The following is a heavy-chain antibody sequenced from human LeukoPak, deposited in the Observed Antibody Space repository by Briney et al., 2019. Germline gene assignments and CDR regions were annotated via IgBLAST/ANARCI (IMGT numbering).Heavy chain of an antibody. J-gene: IGHJ4*02. Sequence: GGSLRLSCAASGFTFSNYAMHWVRQAPGKGLEWVAVIWYDGSKKYYGDSVKGRFTISRDNSKNTLYLQMNSLRAEDTAVYYCAITMYYYDSNGYYSFDYWGQGTLVTVSS. CDR1: GFTFSNYA. CDR2: IWYDGSKK. D-gene: IGHD3-22*01. V-gene: IGHV3-33*08. CDR3: AITMYYYDSNGYYSFDY.